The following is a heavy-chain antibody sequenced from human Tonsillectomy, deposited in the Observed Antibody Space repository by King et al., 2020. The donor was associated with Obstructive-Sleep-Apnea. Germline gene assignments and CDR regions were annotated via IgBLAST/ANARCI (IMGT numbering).Heavy chain of an antibody. CDR1: GFTFSIYW. J-gene: IGHJ6*02. CDR3: AKTPYRYYGLDV. Sequence: EVQLVESGGGLVQPGGSLRLSCAASGFTFSIYWRFCVRQTPGKGLVWVSRINSDGSSTSHADSVKGRFTISRDNAQNTLYLQMNSLRAEDTAVYYCAKTPYRYYGLDVWGQGTTVTVSS. CDR2: INSDGSST. D-gene: IGHD3-16*02. V-gene: IGHV3-74*01.